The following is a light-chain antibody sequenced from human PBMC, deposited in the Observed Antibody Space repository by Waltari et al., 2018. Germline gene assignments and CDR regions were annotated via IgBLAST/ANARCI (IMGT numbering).Light chain of an antibody. CDR2: AAS. CDR1: QSISSY. V-gene: IGKV1-39*01. CDR3: QQSYSTPQT. J-gene: IGKJ1*01. Sequence: DIQMTQSPSSLSASVGDRVTITCRASQSISSYLHWYQQKPGKAPKILIYAASSLQSGVPSRFSGSGSGTDFTRTISSLQPEDVATYYCQQSYSTPQTFGQGTKVEIK.